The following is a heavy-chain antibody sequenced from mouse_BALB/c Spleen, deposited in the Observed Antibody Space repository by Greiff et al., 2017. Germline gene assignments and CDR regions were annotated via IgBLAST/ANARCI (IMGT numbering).Heavy chain of an antibody. CDR3: AREGVRVAMDY. CDR1: GYAFTNYL. Sequence: QVQLQQSGAELVRPGTSVTVSCKASGYAFTNYLIEWVKQRPGQGLEWIGVINPGSGGTNYNEKFKGKATLTADKSSSTAYMQLSSLTSDDSAVYFCAREGVRVAMDYWGEGTSVTVSS. V-gene: IGHV1-54*01. J-gene: IGHJ4*01. CDR2: INPGSGGT. D-gene: IGHD5-1*01.